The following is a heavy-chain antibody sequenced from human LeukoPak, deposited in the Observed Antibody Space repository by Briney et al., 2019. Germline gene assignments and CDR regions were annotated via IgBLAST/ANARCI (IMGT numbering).Heavy chain of an antibody. V-gene: IGHV4-59*08. D-gene: IGHD6-19*01. J-gene: IGHJ5*02. CDR1: GRSVSNYY. CDR2: ISYSGST. Sequence: SETLSLTCTVSGRSVSNYYWNWLPQPPGKGLEWLSHISYSGSTIYNPSLNSRVTISLDTSKNQFSLNLNSVTAADTAVYYCARRVLMSSAGVPDTWLDPWGQGTLVTVSS. CDR3: ARRVLMSSAGVPDTWLDP.